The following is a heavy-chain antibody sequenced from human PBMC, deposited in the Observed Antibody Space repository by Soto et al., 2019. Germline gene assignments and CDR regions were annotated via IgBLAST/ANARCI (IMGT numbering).Heavy chain of an antibody. V-gene: IGHV3-30*03. CDR2: ISYDGSDI. J-gene: IGHJ4*02. CDR3: AIVRVADSPLDH. D-gene: IGHD3-10*02. Sequence: QVQLVESGGGVVQPGRSLRLSCAGSGFIFSNYGMHWVRQAPGKGLEWVAFISYDGSDILYADSVKGRFTISRDNSKSTLFLHMNRPRAEDMAVYFCAIVRVADSPLDHWGQGSLVTVSS. CDR1: GFIFSNYG.